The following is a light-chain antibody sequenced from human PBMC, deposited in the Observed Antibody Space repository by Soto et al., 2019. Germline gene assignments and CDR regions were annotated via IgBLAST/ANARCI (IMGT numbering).Light chain of an antibody. J-gene: IGKJ1*01. Sequence: DVVLTQSPLSLPVTLGQPASISCRSSLGLVYTDGDTYLNWFRQRPGQSPRRLFYKVSNRDSGVPDRFSGSGSGTDFTLEISRVEAEDVGVYYCMQGTHWPPTFGQGTKVDIK. CDR2: KVS. CDR3: MQGTHWPPT. V-gene: IGKV2-30*01. CDR1: LGLVYTDGDTY.